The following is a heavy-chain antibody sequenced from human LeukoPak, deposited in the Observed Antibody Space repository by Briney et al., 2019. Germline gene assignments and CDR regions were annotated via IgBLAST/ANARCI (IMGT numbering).Heavy chain of an antibody. CDR3: ARMYSSAYYDMDV. CDR2: IYHSGST. D-gene: IGHD6-19*01. Sequence: PETLSLTCPVSAGSLTSSNWWSWVRQPPGKGLEWIAEIYHSGSTNYTPSLKSRVTISVDKSKNQFSLKLSSVTAADTAVYYCARMYSSAYYDMDVWGKGTTVTVSS. J-gene: IGHJ6*04. V-gene: IGHV4-4*03. CDR1: AGSLTSSNW.